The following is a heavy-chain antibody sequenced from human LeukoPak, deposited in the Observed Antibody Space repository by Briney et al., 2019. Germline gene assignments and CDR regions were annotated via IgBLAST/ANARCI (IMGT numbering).Heavy chain of an antibody. Sequence: GGSLRLSCAASAFTFGSFGMSWVRQAPGKGLEWVSAISDTGGSTFFADSVKGRFTISRDNSKNTLYLQMNSLRAEDTAIYYCAKGRIQSYMAPEYWGQGTLVTVSS. CDR3: AKGRIQSYMAPEY. CDR2: ISDTGGST. D-gene: IGHD4-11*01. CDR1: AFTFGSFG. J-gene: IGHJ4*02. V-gene: IGHV3-23*01.